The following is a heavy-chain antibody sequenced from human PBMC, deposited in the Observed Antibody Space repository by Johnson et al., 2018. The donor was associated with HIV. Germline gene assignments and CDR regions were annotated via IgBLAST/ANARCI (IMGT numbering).Heavy chain of an antibody. Sequence: QVQLVESGGAVVQPGRSLRLSCTASGFTFHNYGMHWVRQAPGKGLEWVAVIWYDGSNKFYTDSVKGRFTISRENAKNSLYLQMNSLRAGDTAVYYCVRGIVGATYAFDIWGQGTMVTVSS. CDR1: GFTFHNYG. D-gene: IGHD1-26*01. CDR2: IWYDGSNK. J-gene: IGHJ3*02. CDR3: VRGIVGATYAFDI. V-gene: IGHV3-33*01.